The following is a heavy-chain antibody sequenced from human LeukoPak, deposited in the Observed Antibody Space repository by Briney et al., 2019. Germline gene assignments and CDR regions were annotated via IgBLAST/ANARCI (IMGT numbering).Heavy chain of an antibody. CDR3: VKDRCDRTTCPEV. J-gene: IGHJ4*02. V-gene: IGHV3-23*01. CDR1: GFTFSTYA. D-gene: IGHD2-2*01. Sequence: GGSLRLSCAASGFTFSTYAMTWVRQAPGEGLEWVSGISGSGGSTYYTDSVKGRFTISRDNSKDTLHLQMSSLRAEDTALYYCVKDRCDRTTCPEVWGQGTLVAVSS. CDR2: ISGSGGST.